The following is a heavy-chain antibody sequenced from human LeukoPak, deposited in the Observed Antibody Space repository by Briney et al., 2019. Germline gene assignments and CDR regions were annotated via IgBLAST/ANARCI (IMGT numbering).Heavy chain of an antibody. Sequence: GGSLRLSCAASGFAFSGSAIHWVRQASGKGLEWVGRIRSKANSFVKTYAASLEGRFTISRDDSGNTAYLHMNSLKTEDTAVYYCTRHSDKYCSGSNCYVYIFYGLDVWGQGTTVTVSS. CDR2: IRSKANSFVK. CDR1: GFAFSGSA. V-gene: IGHV3-73*01. J-gene: IGHJ6*02. D-gene: IGHD2-15*01. CDR3: TRHSDKYCSGSNCYVYIFYGLDV.